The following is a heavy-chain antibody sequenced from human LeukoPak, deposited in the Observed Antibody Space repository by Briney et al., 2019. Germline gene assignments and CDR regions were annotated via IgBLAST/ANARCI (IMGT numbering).Heavy chain of an antibody. CDR2: ISIGGSTI. J-gene: IGHJ4*02. V-gene: IGHV3-48*03. CDR1: GFTFSNSE. Sequence: GGSLRLSCVASGFTFSNSEMNWVRQAPGRGLEWVSYISIGGSTIYYADSVKGRFTISRDNSKNTLYLQMNSLRAEDTAVYYCAKETRSYSGSYFSRWGQGTLVTVSS. D-gene: IGHD1-26*01. CDR3: AKETRSYSGSYFSR.